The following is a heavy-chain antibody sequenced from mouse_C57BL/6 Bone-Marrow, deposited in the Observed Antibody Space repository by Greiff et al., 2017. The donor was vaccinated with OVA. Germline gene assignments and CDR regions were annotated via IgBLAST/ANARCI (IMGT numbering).Heavy chain of an antibody. V-gene: IGHV5-16*01. CDR3: AGGGWDWYFDV. CDR2: INYDGSST. CDR1: GFTFSDYY. D-gene: IGHD3-3*01. Sequence: EVQVVESEGGLVQPGSSMKLSCTASGFTFSDYYMAWVRQVPEKGLEWVANINYDGSSTYYMESLKGSFLISRDNAKSILYLQMISLKSDDTATYYCAGGGWDWYFDVWGTGTTVTVSS. J-gene: IGHJ1*03.